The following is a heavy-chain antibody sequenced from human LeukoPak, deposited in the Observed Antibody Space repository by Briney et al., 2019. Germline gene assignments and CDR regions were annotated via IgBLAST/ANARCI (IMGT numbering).Heavy chain of an antibody. D-gene: IGHD3-22*01. CDR3: ARDSYYYDSSGYYPEYYFDY. Sequence: GASVKVSCKASDYTFTSYGISWVRQAPGQGLEWMGWISAYNGNTNYAQKLQGRVTMTTDTSTSTAYMELRSLRSDDTAVYYCARDSYYYDSSGYYPEYYFDYWGQGTLVTVSS. CDR1: DYTFTSYG. J-gene: IGHJ4*02. CDR2: ISAYNGNT. V-gene: IGHV1-18*01.